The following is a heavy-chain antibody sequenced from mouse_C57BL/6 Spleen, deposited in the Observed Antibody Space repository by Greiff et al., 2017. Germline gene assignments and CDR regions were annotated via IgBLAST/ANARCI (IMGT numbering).Heavy chain of an antibody. V-gene: IGHV1-50*01. D-gene: IGHD3-2*02. Sequence: QVQLKEPGAELVKPGASVKLSCKASGYTFTSYWMQWVKQRPGQGLEWIGEIDPSDSYTNYNQKFKGKATLTVDTSSSTAYMQLSSLTSEDSAVYYCASRMTAQGGFAYWGQGTLVTVSA. CDR1: GYTFTSYW. J-gene: IGHJ3*01. CDR2: IDPSDSYT. CDR3: ASRMTAQGGFAY.